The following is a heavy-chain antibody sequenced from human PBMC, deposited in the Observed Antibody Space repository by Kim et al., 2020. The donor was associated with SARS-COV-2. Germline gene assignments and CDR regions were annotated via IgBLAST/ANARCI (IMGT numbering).Heavy chain of an antibody. CDR2: LRYEGSAK. V-gene: IGHV3-7*01. Sequence: GGSLRLSCEASGFSLSNYWMSGVRQAPGKGLEWVASLRYEGSAKFYADSVKGRFTISRDSAQNSLFLHMSSLGAEDSALYYCARSISDTESPRIGIYF. CDR1: GFSLSNYW. J-gene: IGHJ1*01. D-gene: IGHD5-18*01. CDR3: ARSISDTESPRIGIYF.